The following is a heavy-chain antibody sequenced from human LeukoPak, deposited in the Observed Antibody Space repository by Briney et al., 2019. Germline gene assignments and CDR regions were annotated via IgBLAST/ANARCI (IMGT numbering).Heavy chain of an antibody. CDR1: GLTFSNTW. J-gene: IGHJ6*02. D-gene: IGHD6-13*01. Sequence: GGSLRLSCAASGLTFSNTWMTWVRQAPGKGLEWVGRIRSKTDGGTTNYTTPVKGRFTISRDDSKSIAYLQMNSLKTEDTAVYYCTRVRVAAAAPTYYYYYGMDVWGQGTTVTVSS. V-gene: IGHV3-15*01. CDR3: TRVRVAAAAPTYYYYYGMDV. CDR2: IRSKTDGGTT.